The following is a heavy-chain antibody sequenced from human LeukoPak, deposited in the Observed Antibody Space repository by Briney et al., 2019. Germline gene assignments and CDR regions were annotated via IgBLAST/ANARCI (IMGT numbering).Heavy chain of an antibody. CDR1: GFTFSSYA. Sequence: GGSLRLSCAASGFTFSSYAMSWVRQAPGKGLEWVAVISYDGSNKYYADSVKGRFTISRDNSKNTLYLQMNSLRAEDTAVYYCAKLSNWGSHQTDAFDIWGQGTMVTVSS. V-gene: IGHV3-30*18. D-gene: IGHD7-27*01. CDR3: AKLSNWGSHQTDAFDI. CDR2: ISYDGSNK. J-gene: IGHJ3*02.